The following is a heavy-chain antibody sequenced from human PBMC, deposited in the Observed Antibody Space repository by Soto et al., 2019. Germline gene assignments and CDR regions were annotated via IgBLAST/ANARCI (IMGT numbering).Heavy chain of an antibody. Sequence: QVKLVESGGGVVQPGRSLRLSCAASGFIFSTYGMHWVRQAPGKGLEWVAVISYDGSNKYYADSVKGRFTISRDKSQNTVYLQMNSLRGEDTAVYYCAKDGKVSVSGTHHIDYWGQGTLVTVSS. CDR1: GFIFSTYG. D-gene: IGHD3-10*01. CDR3: AKDGKVSVSGTHHIDY. V-gene: IGHV3-30*18. J-gene: IGHJ4*02. CDR2: ISYDGSNK.